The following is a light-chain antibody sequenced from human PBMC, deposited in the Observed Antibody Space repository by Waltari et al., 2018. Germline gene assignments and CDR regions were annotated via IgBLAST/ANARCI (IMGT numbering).Light chain of an antibody. CDR2: DAS. CDR1: QSVGTS. Sequence: EVVLPQSPATLSLSPGARATFPCRASQSVGTSLAWYQQKPGQAPRLLIYDASNRAAGIPARFSGSGSGTDFTLTISSLEPEDFAVYYCQQRSNWLFTFGPGTKVDIK. J-gene: IGKJ3*01. CDR3: QQRSNWLFT. V-gene: IGKV3-11*01.